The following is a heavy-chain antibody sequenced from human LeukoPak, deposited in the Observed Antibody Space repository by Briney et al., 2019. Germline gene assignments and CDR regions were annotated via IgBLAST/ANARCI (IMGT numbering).Heavy chain of an antibody. V-gene: IGHV4-39*01. CDR3: ARLRAQLWFFDY. D-gene: IGHD5-18*01. CDR1: GGSISSSSYY. Sequence: SETLSLTCTVSGGSISSSSYYWGWIRQPPRKGLEWIGSIYYSGSTYYNPSLKSRVTISVDTSKNQFSLKLSSVTAADTAVYYCARLRAQLWFFDYWGQGTLVTVSS. J-gene: IGHJ4*02. CDR2: IYYSGST.